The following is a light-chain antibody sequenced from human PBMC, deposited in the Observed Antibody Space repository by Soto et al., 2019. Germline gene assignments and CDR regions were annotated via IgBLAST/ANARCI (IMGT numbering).Light chain of an antibody. Sequence: QSALTQPPSASGSPGQSVTISCTGTSSDVGGYNYVSWYQQHPGKAPKLMIYEVSKRPSGVPDRFFGSKSGNTASLTVSGLQAEDEADYYCSSYTSSSHVVFGGGTKLTVL. V-gene: IGLV2-8*01. J-gene: IGLJ2*01. CDR2: EVS. CDR3: SSYTSSSHVV. CDR1: SSDVGGYNY.